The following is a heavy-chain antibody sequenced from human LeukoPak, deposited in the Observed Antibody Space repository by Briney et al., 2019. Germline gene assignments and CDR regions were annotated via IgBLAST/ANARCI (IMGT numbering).Heavy chain of an antibody. CDR1: GGSISSGDYY. CDR3: ARSRAGFTVIYFDY. Sequence: PSETLSLTCTVSGGSISSGDYYWSWIRQHPGKGLEWIGYIHHSGSTHYNPSLKSRVIISVDTSKNQFSLKLRSVAAADTAVYYCARSRAGFTVIYFDYWGQGTLVTVSS. CDR2: IHHSGST. J-gene: IGHJ4*02. V-gene: IGHV4-31*03. D-gene: IGHD4-17*01.